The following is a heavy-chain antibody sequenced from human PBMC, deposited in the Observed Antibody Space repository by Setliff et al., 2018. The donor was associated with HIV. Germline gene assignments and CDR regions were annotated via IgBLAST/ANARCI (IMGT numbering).Heavy chain of an antibody. CDR1: GYTFIYYF. CDR3: ARLDVLLHACFDS. CDR2: INPHSAET. J-gene: IGHJ4*02. Sequence: ASVKVSCKASGYTFIYYFIHWVRQAPGQGLEWMASINPHSAETKYAPKFHGKVTVTRDTSTTTAFLEVRGLTSDATAVYYCARLDVLLHACFDSWGPGTLVTVSS. D-gene: IGHD2-15*01. V-gene: IGHV1-2*02.